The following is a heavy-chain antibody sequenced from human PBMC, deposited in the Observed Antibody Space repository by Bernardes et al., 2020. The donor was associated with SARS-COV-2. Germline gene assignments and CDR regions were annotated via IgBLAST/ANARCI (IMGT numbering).Heavy chain of an antibody. CDR1: GDSFISQW. V-gene: IGHV5-10-1*01. J-gene: IGHJ4*02. CDR2: IDPSDSYT. CDR3: TTKQFDS. Sequence: GESLKISCRSSGDSFISQWISWVRQMPGKGLEWMGRIDPSDSYTNYNPSFQGHVTISADRSISTAYLQWRSLKAADTAMYFCTTKQFDSWGQGTLVIVSS.